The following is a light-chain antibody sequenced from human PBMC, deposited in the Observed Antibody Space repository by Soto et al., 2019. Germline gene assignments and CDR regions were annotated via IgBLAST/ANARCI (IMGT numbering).Light chain of an antibody. V-gene: IGLV1-44*01. Sequence: QSVLTQPPSASGTPGQRVTISCSGSSSNIGSNTANWYQQLPGTAPKLLMYSNNQRPSGVPDRFSGSKSGTSASLAISGLQPEDEADYYCAAWDDSLDGVLFGGGTKVTVL. CDR3: AAWDDSLDGVL. J-gene: IGLJ2*01. CDR1: SSNIGSNT. CDR2: SNN.